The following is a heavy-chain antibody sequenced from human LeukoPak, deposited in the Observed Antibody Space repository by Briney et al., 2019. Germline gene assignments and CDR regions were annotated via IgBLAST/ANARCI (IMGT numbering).Heavy chain of an antibody. CDR1: GFTFNNYA. Sequence: GGSLRLSCAASGFTFNNYAMSWVRQAPGKGLEWVSSISSSGGGTYYADSVKGRFTISRDNSKNTLSLQMNSLKAEDTAVYYCAKINSGGYTDYWGQGTLVTVSS. D-gene: IGHD1-26*01. V-gene: IGHV3-23*01. J-gene: IGHJ4*02. CDR3: AKINSGGYTDY. CDR2: ISSSGGGT.